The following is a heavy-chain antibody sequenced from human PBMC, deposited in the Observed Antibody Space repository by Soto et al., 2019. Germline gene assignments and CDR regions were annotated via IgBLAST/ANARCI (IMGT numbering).Heavy chain of an antibody. CDR2: ISGSGGST. J-gene: IGHJ4*02. D-gene: IGHD4-17*01. V-gene: IGHV3-23*01. CDR3: AKAGSLTILHFDY. Sequence: PGGSLRLSCAASGLTFSSYAMSWLRQDPGKGLEWVSAISGSGGSTYYADSVKGRFTISRDNSKNTLYLQMNSLRAEDTAVYYCAKAGSLTILHFDYWGQGTLVTVSS. CDR1: GLTFSSYA.